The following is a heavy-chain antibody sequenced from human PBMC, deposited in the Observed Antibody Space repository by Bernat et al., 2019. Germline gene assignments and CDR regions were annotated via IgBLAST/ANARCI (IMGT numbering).Heavy chain of an antibody. Sequence: QVQLVESGGGVVQPGRSLRLSCAASGFTFSSYGMHWVRQAPGKGLEWVAVIWYDGSNKYYADSVKGRFTISRDNSKNTLYLQMNSLRAEDTAVYYCARGRRVGASYAPFLDYWGQGTLVTVSS. D-gene: IGHD1-26*01. CDR1: GFTFSSYG. CDR2: IWYDGSNK. J-gene: IGHJ4*02. V-gene: IGHV3-33*01. CDR3: ARGRRVGASYAPFLDY.